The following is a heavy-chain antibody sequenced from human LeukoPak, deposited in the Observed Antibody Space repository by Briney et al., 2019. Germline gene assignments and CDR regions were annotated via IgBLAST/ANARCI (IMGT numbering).Heavy chain of an antibody. D-gene: IGHD6-19*01. Sequence: SETLSLTCAVYGGSFSGYYRSWIRQPPGKGLEWIGEINHSGSTNYNPSLKSRVTISVDTSKNQFSLKLSSVTAADTAVYYCARGGIAVAIYFDYWGQGTLVTVSS. CDR2: INHSGST. J-gene: IGHJ4*02. CDR3: ARGGIAVAIYFDY. V-gene: IGHV4-34*01. CDR1: GGSFSGYY.